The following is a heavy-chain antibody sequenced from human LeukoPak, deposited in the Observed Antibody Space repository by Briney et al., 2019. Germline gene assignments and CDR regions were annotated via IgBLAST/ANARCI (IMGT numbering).Heavy chain of an antibody. CDR2: ISGSGGST. J-gene: IGHJ4*02. V-gene: IGHV3-23*01. CDR1: GFTFSSYA. D-gene: IGHD2-8*01. CDR3: AKDRRLVLMVYTSDY. Sequence: PGGSLRLSCAASGFTFSSYAMSWVRQAPGKGLEWVSAISGSGGSTYYADSVKGRFTISRDNSKNTLYLQMDSLRAEDTAVYYCAKDRRLVLMVYTSDYWGQGTLVTVSS.